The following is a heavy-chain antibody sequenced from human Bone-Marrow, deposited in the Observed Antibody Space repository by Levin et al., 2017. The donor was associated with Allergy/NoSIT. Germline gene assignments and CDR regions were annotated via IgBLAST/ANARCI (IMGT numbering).Heavy chain of an antibody. CDR2: IYYSGST. V-gene: IGHV4-39*02. CDR3: ARDTAMVYRPRDYGMDV. D-gene: IGHD5-18*01. J-gene: IGHJ6*02. CDR1: GGSISSSSYY. Sequence: SQTLSLTCTVSGGSISSSSYYWGWIRQPPGKGLEWIGSIYYSGSTYYNPSLKSRVTISVDTSKNQFSLKLSSVTAADTAVYYCARDTAMVYRPRDYGMDVWGQGTTVTVSS.